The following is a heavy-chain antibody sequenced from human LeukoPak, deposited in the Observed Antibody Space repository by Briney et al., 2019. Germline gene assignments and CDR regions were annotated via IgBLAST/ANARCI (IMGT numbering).Heavy chain of an antibody. J-gene: IGHJ4*02. CDR2: INPNSGGT. Sequence: GASVKVSCKASGYTFTGYYMHWVRQAPGQGLEWMGWINPNSGGTNYAQKFQGRVTMTRDTSISTAYMELSRLRSDDTAVYYYARAHIAAAGAHDYLGQGTLVTVSS. V-gene: IGHV1-2*02. D-gene: IGHD6-13*01. CDR1: GYTFTGYY. CDR3: ARAHIAAAGAHDY.